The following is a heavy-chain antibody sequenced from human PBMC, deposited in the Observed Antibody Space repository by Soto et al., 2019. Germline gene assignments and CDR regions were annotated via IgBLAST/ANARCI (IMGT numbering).Heavy chain of an antibody. J-gene: IGHJ3*02. CDR3: ARVKAQILSSGWYGGDDI. CDR1: GFTFSTYA. Sequence: EVQLLESGGGLVQPGGSLRLSCAASGFTFSTYAMSWVRQAPGKGLEWVATIRGSGGNTHYADSVKGRFTTSRDNSENTVYLQMNSLRVEDTAVYYCARVKAQILSSGWYGGDDIWGDGTMVTVSS. CDR2: IRGSGGNT. V-gene: IGHV3-23*01. D-gene: IGHD6-19*01.